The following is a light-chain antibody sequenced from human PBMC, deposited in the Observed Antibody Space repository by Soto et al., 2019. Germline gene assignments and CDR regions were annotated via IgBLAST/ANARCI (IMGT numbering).Light chain of an antibody. J-gene: IGKJ3*01. V-gene: IGKV2-28*01. Sequence: DIVMTQSPLSLPVTPGEPASISCRSSQSLLHSNGYNYLDWYLQKPGQSPQLLIYLGSNRASGDPDRFSGSGSGTDFTLKISRVEAEDVGVYYCMQALQTLSFTFGPGTKVDIK. CDR2: LGS. CDR3: MQALQTLSFT. CDR1: QSLLHSNGYNY.